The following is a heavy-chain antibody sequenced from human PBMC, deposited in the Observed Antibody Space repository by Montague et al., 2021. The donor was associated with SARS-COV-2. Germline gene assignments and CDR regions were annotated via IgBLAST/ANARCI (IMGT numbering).Heavy chain of an antibody. Sequence: SLRLSCAASGFTFSTSGMHWVRQTPAKGLEWVALMSYGGTETYYADSVKGRFTISRDNSKYTVYLQMDSLRVEDTAIYYCARDADRIKYGLFDYWGRGTRVTVSS. J-gene: IGHJ4*02. CDR3: ARDADRIKYGLFDY. CDR1: GFTFSTSG. CDR2: MSYGGTET. V-gene: IGHV3-33*01. D-gene: IGHD3/OR15-3a*01.